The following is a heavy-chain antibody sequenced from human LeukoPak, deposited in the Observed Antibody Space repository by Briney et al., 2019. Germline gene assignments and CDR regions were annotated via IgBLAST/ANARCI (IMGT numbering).Heavy chain of an antibody. CDR1: GFTFSSYA. D-gene: IGHD2-2*01. J-gene: IGHJ4*02. CDR3: AKGHISGYCSSTSCYGVVDYFDC. Sequence: GGSLRLSCAASGFTFSSYAMSWVRQAPGKGLEWVSAISGSGGSTYYADSVKGRFAISRDNSKNTLYLQMNSLRAEDTAVYYCAKGHISGYCSSTSCYGVVDYFDCWGQGTLVTVSS. V-gene: IGHV3-23*01. CDR2: ISGSGGST.